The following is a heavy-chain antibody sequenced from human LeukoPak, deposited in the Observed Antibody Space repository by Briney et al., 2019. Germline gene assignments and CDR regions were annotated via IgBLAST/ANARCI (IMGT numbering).Heavy chain of an antibody. CDR3: ARIYGGVAAYYYYYYGMDV. D-gene: IGHD3-16*01. Sequence: GGSLRLSCAASGFTFSSYWMSWVRQAPGKGLEWVANIKQDGSEKYYVDSVKGRFTISRDNAKNSLYLQMNSLRAEDTAVYYCARIYGGVAAYYYYYYGMDVWGQGTTVTVSS. CDR1: GFTFSSYW. V-gene: IGHV3-7*01. CDR2: IKQDGSEK. J-gene: IGHJ6*02.